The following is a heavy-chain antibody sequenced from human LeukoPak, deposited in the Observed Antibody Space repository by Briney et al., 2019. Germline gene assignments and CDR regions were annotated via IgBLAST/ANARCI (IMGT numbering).Heavy chain of an antibody. V-gene: IGHV3-30*04. CDR2: ISYDGSNK. CDR1: GFTFSSYA. Sequence: GGSLRLSCAASGFTFSSYAMHWVRQAPGKGLEWVAVISYDGSNKYYADSVKGRFTISRDNSKNTLYLQMNSLRAEDTAVYYCARDTQWLVSGSAFGIWAKGQWSPSLQ. J-gene: IGHJ3*02. CDR3: ARDTQWLVSGSAFGI. D-gene: IGHD6-19*01.